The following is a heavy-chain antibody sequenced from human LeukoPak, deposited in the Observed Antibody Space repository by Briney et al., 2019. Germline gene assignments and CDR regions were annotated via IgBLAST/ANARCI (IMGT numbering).Heavy chain of an antibody. CDR2: FDPEDGET. D-gene: IGHD3-10*01. CDR3: ATDSPRTPYGFGELTNYFDY. CDR1: GYTLTELS. J-gene: IGHJ4*02. Sequence: ASVKVSCKVSGYTLTELSMHWVRQAPGKGLEWMGGFDPEDGETIYAQKFQGRVTMTEDTSTDTAYMELSSLRSEDTAVYYCATDSPRTPYGFGELTNYFDYWGQGTLVTVSS. V-gene: IGHV1-24*01.